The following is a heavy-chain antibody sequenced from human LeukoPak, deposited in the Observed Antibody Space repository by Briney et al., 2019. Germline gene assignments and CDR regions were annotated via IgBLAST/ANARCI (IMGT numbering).Heavy chain of an antibody. J-gene: IGHJ4*02. CDR1: GGSISSYY. CDR2: IYYTRST. CDR3: ARQNIAVAASYYFDY. V-gene: IGHV4-59*08. Sequence: PSETLSLTCTVSGGSISSYYWSWIRQPPGKGLEWIGYIYYTRSTHYNPSLKSRVTISVGTSKNQFSLKLSSVTAADTAVYYCARQNIAVAASYYFDYWGQGTLVTVSS. D-gene: IGHD6-19*01.